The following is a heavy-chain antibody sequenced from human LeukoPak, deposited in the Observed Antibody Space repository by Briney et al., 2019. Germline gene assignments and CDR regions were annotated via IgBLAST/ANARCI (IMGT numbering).Heavy chain of an antibody. CDR3: ARGERYSSGWYGEYYFDY. CDR2: IYYRGST. J-gene: IGHJ4*02. CDR1: GGSISSSSYY. D-gene: IGHD6-19*01. Sequence: PSETLSLTCTVSGGSISSSSYYWDCIRQPPGKGLHLIGTIYYRGSTYYNPSLKSRVTISVDTSKNQFSLKLSSVTAADTAVYYCARGERYSSGWYGEYYFDYWGQGTLVTVSS. V-gene: IGHV4-39*01.